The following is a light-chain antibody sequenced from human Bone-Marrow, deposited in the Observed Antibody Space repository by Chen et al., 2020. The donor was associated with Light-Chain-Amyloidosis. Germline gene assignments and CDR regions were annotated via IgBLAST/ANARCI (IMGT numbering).Light chain of an antibody. CDR1: QSVSSY. V-gene: IGKV3-11*01. Sequence: EIVLTQSPATLSLSPGERATLSCRASQSVSSYLAWYQQKPGQAPRLLIYDASNRATGIPARFSGSGSATDFPLTISSLEPEDFAVYYCQQRSNWPRTFGQGTKVEIK. J-gene: IGKJ1*01. CDR2: DAS. CDR3: QQRSNWPRT.